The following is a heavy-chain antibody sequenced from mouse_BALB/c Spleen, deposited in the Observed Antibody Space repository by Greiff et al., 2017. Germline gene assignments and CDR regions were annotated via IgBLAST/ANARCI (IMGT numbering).Heavy chain of an antibody. CDR1: GYAFTNYL. Sequence: VQLQQSGAELVRPGTSVKVSCKASGYAFTNYLIEWVKQRPGQGLEWIGLINPGSGGTNYNEKFKGKATLTADKSSSTAYMQLSSLTSDDSAVYFCARTRFAYWGQGTLVTVSA. CDR2: INPGSGGT. V-gene: IGHV1-54*01. CDR3: ARTRFAY. J-gene: IGHJ3*01.